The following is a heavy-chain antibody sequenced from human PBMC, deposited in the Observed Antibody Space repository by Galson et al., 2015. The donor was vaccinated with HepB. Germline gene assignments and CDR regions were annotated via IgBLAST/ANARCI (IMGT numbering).Heavy chain of an antibody. CDR3: GGGGDY. J-gene: IGHJ4*02. V-gene: IGHV3-73*01. D-gene: IGHD3-16*01. CDR1: EFNFSDSA. Sequence: SLRLSCATAEFNFSDSAIHWVRQAPGRGLEWVGLIRSDPDPYATTYAASVKGRFTISRDDSKDTAFLQMNSLRIEDSAVYYCGGGGDYWGQGTLVAVSS. CDR2: IRSDPDPYAT.